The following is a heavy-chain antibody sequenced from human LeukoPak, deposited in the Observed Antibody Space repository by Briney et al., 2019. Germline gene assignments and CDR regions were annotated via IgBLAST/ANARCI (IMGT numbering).Heavy chain of an antibody. Sequence: GGSLRLSCAASGFTFSNAWMNWVRQAPGKGLEWVGRIKSKTDGGTTDYAAPVKGRFTISRDDSKNTLYLQMNSLKTEDTAVYYYTTDSWVNLGVSYYYDSSGYHYYFDYWGQGTLVTVSS. J-gene: IGHJ4*02. V-gene: IGHV3-15*07. CDR1: GFTFSNAW. D-gene: IGHD3-22*01. CDR2: IKSKTDGGTT. CDR3: TTDSWVNLGVSYYYDSSGYHYYFDY.